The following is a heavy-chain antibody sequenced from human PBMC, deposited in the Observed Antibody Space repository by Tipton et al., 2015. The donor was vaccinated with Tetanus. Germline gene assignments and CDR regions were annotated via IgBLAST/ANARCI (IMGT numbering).Heavy chain of an antibody. D-gene: IGHD3-9*01. J-gene: IGHJ4*02. CDR2: VAHGGDT. V-gene: IGHV4-34*09. Sequence: TLSLTCDVYGGSLSDYYWTWIRQPPGKGLEWIGDVAHGGDTTYNPSLLGRITISLDTSKNQFSLSLNSLTAADTAVYSCARERILPGYFRIFDSWGQGALVTVSS. CDR3: ARERILPGYFRIFDS. CDR1: GGSLSDYY.